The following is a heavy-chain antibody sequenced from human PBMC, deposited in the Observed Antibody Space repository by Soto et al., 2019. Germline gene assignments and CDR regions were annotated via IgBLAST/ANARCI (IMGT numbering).Heavy chain of an antibody. V-gene: IGHV4-4*02. J-gene: IGHJ5*02. CDR1: GGSISSSNW. CDR2: IYHSGST. Sequence: QVQLQESGPGLVKPSGTLSLTCAVSGGSISSSNWWSWVRQPPGKGLEWIGEIYHSGSTNYNPSLKSRVTISVDKSKNKFSLKLSAVTAADTAVYYCARVRTAMVTRPKNWFDPWGQGTLVTVSS. D-gene: IGHD5-18*01. CDR3: ARVRTAMVTRPKNWFDP.